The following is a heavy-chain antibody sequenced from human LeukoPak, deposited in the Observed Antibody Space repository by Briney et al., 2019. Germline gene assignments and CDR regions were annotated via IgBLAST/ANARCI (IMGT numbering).Heavy chain of an antibody. Sequence: QAGGSLRLSCAASGFTFSTYWMSWVRQGPGKGLEWVALIKEDGSENFYVDSVKGRFTISRDNAKNSLFLRMNSLRAEDTAVYYCARDSLSGVLIGPRLDVWGQGTTVTVSS. D-gene: IGHD3-3*01. J-gene: IGHJ6*02. V-gene: IGHV3-7*01. CDR1: GFTFSTYW. CDR3: ARDSLSGVLIGPRLDV. CDR2: IKEDGSEN.